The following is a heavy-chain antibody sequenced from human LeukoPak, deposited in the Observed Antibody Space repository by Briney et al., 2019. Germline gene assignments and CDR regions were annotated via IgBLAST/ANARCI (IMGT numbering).Heavy chain of an antibody. J-gene: IGHJ4*02. Sequence: GGPLRLSCAASGFTFSSYWMHWVRQAPGKGLVWVSRINSDGSSTSYADSVKGRFTISRDNAKNTLYLQMNSLRAEDTAVYYCARITDSGSYYSRDYWGQGTLVTVSS. CDR3: ARITDSGSYYSRDY. CDR2: INSDGSST. D-gene: IGHD1-26*01. V-gene: IGHV3-74*01. CDR1: GFTFSSYW.